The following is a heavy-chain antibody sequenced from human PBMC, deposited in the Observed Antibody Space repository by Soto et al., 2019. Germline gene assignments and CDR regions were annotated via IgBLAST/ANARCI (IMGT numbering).Heavy chain of an antibody. J-gene: IGHJ5*02. D-gene: IGHD2-15*01. V-gene: IGHV3-11*06. CDR2: ISPGSRYP. CDR1: GFTFTNYA. CDR3: VRGGGGGLFDP. Sequence: AVALIISCAASGFTFTNYAMSWVRQAPGKGLEWLSYISPGSRYPAYSDSVKCRFTISRDIAKRSLYLQMMSLTAEDTAIYYCVRGGGGGLFDPWGQGTMVTVS.